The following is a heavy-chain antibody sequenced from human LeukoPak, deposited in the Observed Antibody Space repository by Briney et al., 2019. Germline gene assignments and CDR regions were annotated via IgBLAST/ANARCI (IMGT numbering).Heavy chain of an antibody. V-gene: IGHV4-61*02. D-gene: IGHD2-21*01. J-gene: IGHJ6*03. CDR2: INTSGST. CDR3: ARLTVVVNHYYHMDV. Sequence: SETLSLTCTVSGASIRSGSYYWSWIRQPAGKGLEWIGLINTSGSTNYKPSLKSRVTMSVDMSKNQFSLKLSSVTAADTAVYYCARLTVVVNHYYHMDVWGKGTTVTVSS. CDR1: GASIRSGSYY.